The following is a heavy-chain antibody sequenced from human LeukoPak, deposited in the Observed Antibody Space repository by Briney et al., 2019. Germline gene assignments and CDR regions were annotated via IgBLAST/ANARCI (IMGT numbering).Heavy chain of an antibody. CDR2: ISSSGSTI. J-gene: IGHJ4*02. CDR1: GFTFSDYY. V-gene: IGHV3-11*01. D-gene: IGHD6-19*01. Sequence: SGGSLRLSCAASGFTFSDYYMSWIRQAPGKGLEWVSYISSSGSTIYYADSVKGRFTISRDNAKNSLYLQMNSLRAEDTAVYYCARAPVLREQWLVIREYYFDHWGQGTLVTVSS. CDR3: ARAPVLREQWLVIREYYFDH.